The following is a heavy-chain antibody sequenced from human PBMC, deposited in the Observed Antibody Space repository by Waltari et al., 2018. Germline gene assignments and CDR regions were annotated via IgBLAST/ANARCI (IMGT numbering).Heavy chain of an antibody. CDR1: GFTFGFYD. V-gene: IGHV3-48*03. Sequence: VQLVESGGGLVQSGVSLRLSCATFGFTFGFYDMHWGRQAPGKGLEWLSYIRVGSATIYYADSVKGRFSISRDDARNSLFLEINSLRAEDSAVYYCARAGEFRSYYYAMDVWGQGTAVSVSS. D-gene: IGHD3-10*01. CDR2: IRVGSATI. J-gene: IGHJ6*02. CDR3: ARAGEFRSYYYAMDV.